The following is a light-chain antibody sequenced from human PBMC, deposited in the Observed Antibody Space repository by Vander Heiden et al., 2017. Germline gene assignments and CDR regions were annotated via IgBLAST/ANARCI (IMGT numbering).Light chain of an antibody. Sequence: QSALTQPASVSGSPGQSITIPCTGSSTDIGGFNYVSWYQRHPGRAPKLLIYDVSNRPSGVSDRFSGSKSGATASLTISVLQPEDEADYFCTSYSHISPTVFAGGTQLTV. CDR1: STDIGGFNY. CDR3: TSYSHISPTV. J-gene: IGLJ7*01. CDR2: DVS. V-gene: IGLV2-14*03.